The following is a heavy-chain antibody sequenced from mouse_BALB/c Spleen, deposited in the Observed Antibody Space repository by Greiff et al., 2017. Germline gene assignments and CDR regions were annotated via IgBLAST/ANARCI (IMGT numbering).Heavy chain of an antibody. V-gene: IGHV5-6-5*01. CDR1: GFTFSSYA. J-gene: IGHJ1*01. CDR2: ISSGGST. D-gene: IGHD1-2*01. CDR3: ARGSLLRLWYVDV. Sequence: DVMLVESGGGLVKPGGSLKLSCAASGFTFSSYAMSWVRQTPEKRLEWVASISSGGSTYYPDSVKGRFTISRDNARNILYLQMSSLRSEDTAMYYCARGSLLRLWYVDVWGAGTTVTVSS.